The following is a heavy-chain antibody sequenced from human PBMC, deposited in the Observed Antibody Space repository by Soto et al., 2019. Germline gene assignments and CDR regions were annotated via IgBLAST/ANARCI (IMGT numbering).Heavy chain of an antibody. J-gene: IGHJ4*02. CDR1: GVSLTTSGVG. Sequence: QITLRESGPTLVQPTQTLTLTCTLSGVSLTTSGVGVGWIRQPPGKALEWLALIYWDDDKRFSPSLKSRLAITGDPSKHQVVLTMTDMAPVDTAIYYCAHRQRTVVVGAPFDLWGQGSQVTVSS. D-gene: IGHD2-15*01. CDR3: AHRQRTVVVGAPFDL. CDR2: IYWDDDK. V-gene: IGHV2-5*02.